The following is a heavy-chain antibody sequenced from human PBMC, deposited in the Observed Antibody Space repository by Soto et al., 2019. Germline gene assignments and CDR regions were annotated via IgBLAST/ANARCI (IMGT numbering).Heavy chain of an antibody. J-gene: IGHJ4*02. CDR3: AKALGELSPESYDY. CDR1: GFSFSSFG. D-gene: IGHD3-16*02. CDR2: NSYDGSNK. Sequence: GGSLRLSCAASGFSFSSFGMHWVRQAPGKGLEWVAFNSYDGSNKYYADSVKGRFTISRDSSEKTLYLQMNSLRPEDTAVYYCAKALGELSPESYDYWGQGP. V-gene: IGHV3-30*18.